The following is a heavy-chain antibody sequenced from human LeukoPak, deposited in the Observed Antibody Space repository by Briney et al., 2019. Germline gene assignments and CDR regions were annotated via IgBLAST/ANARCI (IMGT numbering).Heavy chain of an antibody. V-gene: IGHV3-7*02. CDR3: ARVAEIQLGVRSAIDY. Sequence: GGSLRLSCAGSGFTFSNYWMSWVRQAPGKGLEWVAYINHDGSEKSYVDSVKGRFTISRDNAKNSLYLQKNSLRDEDTAVYYCARVAEIQLGVRSAIDYWGQGTLVTVSS. D-gene: IGHD5-18*01. CDR1: GFTFSNYW. CDR2: INHDGSEK. J-gene: IGHJ4*02.